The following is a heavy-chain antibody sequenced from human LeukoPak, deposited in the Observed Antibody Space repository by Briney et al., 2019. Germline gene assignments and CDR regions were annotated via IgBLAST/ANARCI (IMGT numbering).Heavy chain of an antibody. D-gene: IGHD3-22*01. CDR1: GGSISSGSYY. V-gene: IGHV4-61*02. J-gene: IGHJ3*02. Sequence: SETLSLTCTVSGGSISSGSYYWSWIRQPAGKGLEWIGRIYTSGSTNYNPSLKSRVTISVDTSKNQFSLKLSSVTAADTAVYYCARVKLLGHDSSGYYYGPHGAFDIWGQGTMVTVSS. CDR3: ARVKLLGHDSSGYYYGPHGAFDI. CDR2: IYTSGST.